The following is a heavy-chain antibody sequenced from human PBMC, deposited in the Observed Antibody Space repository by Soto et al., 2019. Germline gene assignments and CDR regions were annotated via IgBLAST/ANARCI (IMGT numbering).Heavy chain of an antibody. V-gene: IGHV3-23*01. CDR1: GFTFSNYV. CDR2: IIGSSGDT. J-gene: IGHJ4*02. Sequence: GGSLRLSCAASGFTFSNYVMSWVRQAPGKGLEWVSAIIGSSGDTYSADSVKGRFTISRDNSRNTLYLQMNSLRAEDTALYYCVKGSSASRPYYYDYWGQGTLVTVSS. D-gene: IGHD2-15*01. CDR3: VKGSSASRPYYYDY.